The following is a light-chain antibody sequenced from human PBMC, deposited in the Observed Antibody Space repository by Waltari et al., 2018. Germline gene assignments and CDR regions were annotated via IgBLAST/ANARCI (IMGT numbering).Light chain of an antibody. CDR3: QQYHSPPYT. CDR1: QSVFYSSNNKNY. CDR2: WAS. J-gene: IGKJ2*01. V-gene: IGKV4-1*01. Sequence: DIVMTQSPDSLAVSLGERATINCKSSQSVFYSSNNKNYLAWYQHKPGQPPKLIIHWASTRESGVPDRFSGSGSGTDFTLTISSLQAEDVAVYYCQQYHSPPYTFGQGTRLEIK.